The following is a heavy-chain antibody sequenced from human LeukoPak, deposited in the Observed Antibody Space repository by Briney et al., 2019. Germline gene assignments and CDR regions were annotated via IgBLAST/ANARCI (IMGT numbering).Heavy chain of an antibody. CDR1: GFTFSSYA. CDR3: ARESRGYSSSWYSPDQQNWFDP. V-gene: IGHV3-30-3*01. J-gene: IGHJ5*02. Sequence: GGSLRLSCAASGFTFSSYAMHWVRQAPGKGPEWVAVISYDGSNKYYADSVKGRFTISRDNSKNTLYLQMNSLRAEHTAVYYCARESRGYSSSWYSPDQQNWFDPWGQGTLVTVSS. D-gene: IGHD6-13*01. CDR2: ISYDGSNK.